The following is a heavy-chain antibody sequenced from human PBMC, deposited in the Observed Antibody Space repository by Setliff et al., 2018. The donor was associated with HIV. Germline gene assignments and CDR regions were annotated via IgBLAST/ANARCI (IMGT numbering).Heavy chain of an antibody. J-gene: IGHJ4*02. Sequence: PSETLSLTCTVSGGSIRSHYWSWIRQPPGKGLEWIGNIYYSGSTNYNPSLKSRVTISVDTSKNQFSLRLNSVTAADTAAYYCASVPRQLLKGAAAYFDYWGQGTLVTVSS. CDR2: IYYSGST. CDR1: GGSIRSHY. CDR3: ASVPRQLLKGAAAYFDY. V-gene: IGHV4-59*11. D-gene: IGHD5-18*01.